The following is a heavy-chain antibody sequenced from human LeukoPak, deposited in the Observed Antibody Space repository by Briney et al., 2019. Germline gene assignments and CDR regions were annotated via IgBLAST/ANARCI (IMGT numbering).Heavy chain of an antibody. V-gene: IGHV3-30-3*01. CDR2: ISKDGSDK. Sequence: GGSLRLSCAASGFTFSDYAMHWVRQAPGKGLEWAAVISKDGSDKYYPGSVRGRFTISRDNSKNTIYLQMDSLRAEDTAIYYCARDYWWNYDYWGQGTLVTVSS. CDR1: GFTFSDYA. CDR3: ARDYWWNYDY. D-gene: IGHD1-7*01. J-gene: IGHJ4*02.